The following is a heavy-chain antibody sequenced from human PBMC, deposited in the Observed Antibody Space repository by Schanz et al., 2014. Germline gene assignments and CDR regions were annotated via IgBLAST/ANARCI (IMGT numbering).Heavy chain of an antibody. V-gene: IGHV3-23*01. CDR1: GFTFSTYA. J-gene: IGHJ4*02. Sequence: EVQLLDSGGGLVQPGGSLRLSCAASGFTFSTYAMSWVRQAPGKGLEWVSAISGSGGSTYYADSVKGRFTISRDYSKNTLYLQMSSLRAEDTAIYYCAKLSSSGRLAGYFDYWGQGALVTFSS. D-gene: IGHD6-19*01. CDR3: AKLSSSGRLAGYFDY. CDR2: ISGSGGST.